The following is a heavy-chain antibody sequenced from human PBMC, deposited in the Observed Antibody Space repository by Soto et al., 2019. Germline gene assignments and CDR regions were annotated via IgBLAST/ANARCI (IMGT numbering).Heavy chain of an antibody. D-gene: IGHD2-8*02. J-gene: IGHJ6*02. V-gene: IGHV4-34*01. CDR3: ARGRSVGDSYGMDV. CDR1: GGSVSVYY. CDR2: INHSGST. Sequence: SETVSLTCAVYGGSVSVYYWSLIRQPPGKGLEWIGEINHSGSTNYNPSLKSRVTISVDTSKNQFSLKLSSVTAADTAVYYCARGRSVGDSYGMDVWGQGAKGTVSS.